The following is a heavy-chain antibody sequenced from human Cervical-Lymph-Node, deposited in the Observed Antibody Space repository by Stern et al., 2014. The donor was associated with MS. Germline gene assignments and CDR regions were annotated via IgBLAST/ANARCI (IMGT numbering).Heavy chain of an antibody. CDR2: IYTSGST. V-gene: IGHV4-61*02. D-gene: IGHD4-17*01. J-gene: IGHJ5*02. Sequence: QLQLQESGPGLVKPSQTLSLTCTVSGGSISSGSYYWSWIRQPAGKGLEGIGRIYTSGSTNYNPPFKSGVTISRDTSKNKFPLKLSSVTAADTAVYYCARGDYLRWFDPWGQGTLVTVSS. CDR1: GGSISSGSYY. CDR3: ARGDYLRWFDP.